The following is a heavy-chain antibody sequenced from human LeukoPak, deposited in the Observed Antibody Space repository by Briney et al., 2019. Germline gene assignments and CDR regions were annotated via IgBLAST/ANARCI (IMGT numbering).Heavy chain of an antibody. V-gene: IGHV3-23*01. CDR1: GFTFSNYA. D-gene: IGHD4-17*01. Sequence: GGSLRHSCAASGFTFSNYAMIWVRQAPGRGLEWVSAIRSGGGGTLYADSVRVRFTISRDNSKNTLFLQMNNMRAEDTPIYYCARDPNGDYVGAFEMWGPGTKVTVS. CDR3: ARDPNGDYVGAFEM. J-gene: IGHJ3*02. CDR2: IRSGGGGT.